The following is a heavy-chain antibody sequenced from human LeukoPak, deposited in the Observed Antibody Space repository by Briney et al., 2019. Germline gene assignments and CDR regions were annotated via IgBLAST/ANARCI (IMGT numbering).Heavy chain of an antibody. CDR1: GGSISSSSYY. CDR3: ARDPGREAERPPAATKDAFDI. Sequence: SETLSLTCTVSGGSISSSSYYWGWIRQPPGKGLEWIGSIYYSGSTYYNPSLKSRVTISVDTSKNQFSLKLSSVTAADTAVYYCARDPGREAERPPAATKDAFDIWGQGTMVTVSS. CDR2: IYYSGST. J-gene: IGHJ3*02. V-gene: IGHV4-39*07. D-gene: IGHD2-2*01.